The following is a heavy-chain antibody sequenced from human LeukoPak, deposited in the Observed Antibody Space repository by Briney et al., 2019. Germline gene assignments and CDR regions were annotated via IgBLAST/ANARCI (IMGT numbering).Heavy chain of an antibody. J-gene: IGHJ4*02. CDR2: IKQDGSEQ. D-gene: IGHD3-16*01. V-gene: IGHV3-7*01. CDR3: ARPEVGGDY. CDR1: GFTFSRYW. Sequence: GGSLRLSCAASGFTFSRYWMSWVRQAPGKGVEWFAYIKQDGSEQNYVDSVQGRFTISRHNAKTSLYLQMNSLRVEDPAVYYCARPEVGGDYWGQGTLVTVSS.